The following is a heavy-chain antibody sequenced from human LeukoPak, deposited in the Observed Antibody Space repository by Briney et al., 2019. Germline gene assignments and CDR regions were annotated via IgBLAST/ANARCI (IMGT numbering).Heavy chain of an antibody. Sequence: GGSLRLSCAASGFTFSSYWMHWVRQAPGKGLVWVSRINTDGSSTSYADSVKGRFTISRDNAKNTLYLQMNSLRAEDTAVYYCARDPAVRFLEWLPLGAFDIWGQGTMVTVSS. D-gene: IGHD3-3*01. J-gene: IGHJ3*02. CDR3: ARDPAVRFLEWLPLGAFDI. CDR1: GFTFSSYW. V-gene: IGHV3-74*01. CDR2: INTDGSST.